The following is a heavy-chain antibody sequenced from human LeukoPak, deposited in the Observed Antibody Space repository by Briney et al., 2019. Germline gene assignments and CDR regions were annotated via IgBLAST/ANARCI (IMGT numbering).Heavy chain of an antibody. D-gene: IGHD3-22*01. CDR2: ISGSGGST. V-gene: IGHV3-23*01. Sequence: GGSLRLSCAASGFTFSSYSMNWVRQAPGKGLEWVSAISGSGGSTYYADSVKGRFTISRDNSKNTLYLQMNSLRAEDTAVYYCAKGDTPKYDSSGYFGDNYYYYGMDVWGQGTTVTVSS. CDR1: GFTFSSYS. J-gene: IGHJ6*02. CDR3: AKGDTPKYDSSGYFGDNYYYYGMDV.